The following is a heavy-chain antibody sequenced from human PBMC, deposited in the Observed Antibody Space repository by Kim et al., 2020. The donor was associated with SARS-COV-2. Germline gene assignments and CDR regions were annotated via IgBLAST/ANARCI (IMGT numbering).Heavy chain of an antibody. J-gene: IGHJ4*02. CDR1: GFTFSSYG. Sequence: GGSLRLSCAASGFTFSSYGMHWVRQAPGKGLEWVAVISYDGSNKYYADSVKGRFTISRDNSKNTLYLQMNSLRAEDTAVYYCAKAGRYRVYYDFWSGLKDYFDYWGQGTLVTVSS. CDR3: AKAGRYRVYYDFWSGLKDYFDY. D-gene: IGHD3-3*01. CDR2: ISYDGSNK. V-gene: IGHV3-30*18.